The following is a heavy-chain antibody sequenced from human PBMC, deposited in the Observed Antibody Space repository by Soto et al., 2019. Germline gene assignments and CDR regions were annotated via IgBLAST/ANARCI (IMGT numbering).Heavy chain of an antibody. CDR2: IKQDGSEK. D-gene: IGHD2-15*01. J-gene: IGHJ6*02. CDR3: ARDATEYYYNYYGMDV. Sequence: EAQLVGSGGGLVQPGGSLRVSCAASGFTFSSYWMSWVRQAPEKGLEWVANIKQDGSEKYYGDSVKGRFTISRDNAKNSLYLQMNSLRAEDTAVYYCARDATEYYYNYYGMDVWGQGTTVTVSS. V-gene: IGHV3-7*01. CDR1: GFTFSSYW.